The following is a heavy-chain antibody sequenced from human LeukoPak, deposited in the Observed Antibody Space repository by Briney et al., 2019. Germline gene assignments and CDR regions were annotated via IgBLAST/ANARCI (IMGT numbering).Heavy chain of an antibody. V-gene: IGHV1-2*02. J-gene: IGHJ4*02. CDR1: GYTFTGYY. CDR3: AVEDIVVVVAASTTAPFDY. D-gene: IGHD2-15*01. CDR2: INPNSGGT. Sequence: ASVKVSCKASGYTFTGYYMHWVRQAPGQGLEWMGWINPNSGGTNYAQKFLGRVTMTRDTSISTAYMELSRLRSDDTAVYYCAVEDIVVVVAASTTAPFDYWGQGTLVTVSS.